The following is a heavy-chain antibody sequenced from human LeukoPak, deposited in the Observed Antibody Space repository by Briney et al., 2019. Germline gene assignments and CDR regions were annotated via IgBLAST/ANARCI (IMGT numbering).Heavy chain of an antibody. D-gene: IGHD1-26*01. CDR1: GGSISSYY. CDR2: IYYSGST. CDR3: AKAVGATGNNWFDP. V-gene: IGHV4-59*01. J-gene: IGHJ5*02. Sequence: SETLSLTCTVSGGSISSYYWSWIRQPPGKGLEWIGYIYYSGSTNYNPSLKSRVTISVDTSKNQFSLKLSSVTAADTAVYYCAKAVGATGNNWFDPWGQGTLVTVSS.